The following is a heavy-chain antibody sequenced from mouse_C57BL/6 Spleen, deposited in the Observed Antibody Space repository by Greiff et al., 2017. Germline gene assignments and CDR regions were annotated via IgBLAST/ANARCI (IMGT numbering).Heavy chain of an antibody. D-gene: IGHD1-1*01. V-gene: IGHV1-55*01. CDR1: GYTFTSYW. J-gene: IGHJ3*01. Sequence: QVQLKQPGAELVKPGASVKMSCKASGYTFTSYWITWVKQRPGQGLEWIGDIYPGSGSTNYNEKFKSKATLTVDTSSSTAYMQLSSLTSEDSAVYYCARSGYYGSSYVFAYWGQGTLVTVSA. CDR3: ARSGYYGSSYVFAY. CDR2: IYPGSGST.